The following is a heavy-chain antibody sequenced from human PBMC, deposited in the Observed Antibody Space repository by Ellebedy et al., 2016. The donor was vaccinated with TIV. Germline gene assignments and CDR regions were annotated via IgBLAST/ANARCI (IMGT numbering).Heavy chain of an antibody. CDR2: IAPGENIQ. CDR3: AREGHSSGHAGDFDV. CDR1: GLTLSTRV. D-gene: IGHD6-19*01. Sequence: GGSLRLXXTGSGLTLSTRVMHWVRQAPGKGLEWVAVIAPGENIQNYVDSVKGRFTISRDNPTNTVFLQMDGLRAEDAAVYYCAREGHSSGHAGDFDVWGQGTLVTVSS. V-gene: IGHV3-30*03. J-gene: IGHJ4*02.